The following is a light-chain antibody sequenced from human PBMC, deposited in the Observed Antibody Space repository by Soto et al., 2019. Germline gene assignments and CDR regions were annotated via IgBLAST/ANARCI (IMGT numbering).Light chain of an antibody. V-gene: IGKV1-39*01. CDR3: QQTYTTPRT. CDR2: GAS. CDR1: RSISTY. Sequence: DIQMTQSPSSLSASVGDRVTITCRASRSISTYLHWYQQKPGKAPKLLIYGASISQSGVPSTFSGSGSGTDFTLTISSLQPEDFATYYCQQTYTTPRTFGQGTKLEIK. J-gene: IGKJ2*01.